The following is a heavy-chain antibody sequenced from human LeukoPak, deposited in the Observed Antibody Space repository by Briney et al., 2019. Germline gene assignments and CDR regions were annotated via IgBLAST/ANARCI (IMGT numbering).Heavy chain of an antibody. V-gene: IGHV3-21*05. D-gene: IGHD1-26*01. CDR3: ARPSSGNYARSES. Sequence: GGSLRLSCAASGFTFSTFNMNWVRQAPGKGLEGVSFISRDSTYKYYADSVKGRFTISRDDANNTLYLQMNSLRAEDTAVYYCARPSSGNYARSESWGQGTLVTVSS. CDR1: GFTFSTFN. CDR2: ISRDSTYK. J-gene: IGHJ5*02.